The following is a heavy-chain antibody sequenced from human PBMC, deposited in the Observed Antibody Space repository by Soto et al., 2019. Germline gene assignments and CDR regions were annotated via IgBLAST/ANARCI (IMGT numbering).Heavy chain of an antibody. Sequence: PGGSLRLSCAASGFTFSRYSMNWFRQAPGKGLVWVSHINSDGTTIVYADSVKGRFTISRDNAKNTLYLQMNSLRVEDTAVYFCVRDRGYPDSFDIWGPGTLVTVSS. J-gene: IGHJ3*02. CDR1: GFTFSRYS. D-gene: IGHD3-10*01. CDR3: VRDRGYPDSFDI. V-gene: IGHV3-74*01. CDR2: INSDGTTI.